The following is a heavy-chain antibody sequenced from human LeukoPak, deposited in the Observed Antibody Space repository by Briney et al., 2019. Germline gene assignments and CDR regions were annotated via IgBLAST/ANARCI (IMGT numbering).Heavy chain of an antibody. Sequence: GGSLRLSCAASVVTFISYAMSWVRQAPGKGLEWVSAISGSGGSTSYADSGNGRLTISRDNAKNTLYLQMNSLRAEDTAVYYCSRDLGVTMIVVVPDAFDIWGQGTMVTVSS. D-gene: IGHD3-22*01. J-gene: IGHJ3*02. V-gene: IGHV3-23*01. CDR2: ISGSGGST. CDR1: VVTFISYA. CDR3: SRDLGVTMIVVVPDAFDI.